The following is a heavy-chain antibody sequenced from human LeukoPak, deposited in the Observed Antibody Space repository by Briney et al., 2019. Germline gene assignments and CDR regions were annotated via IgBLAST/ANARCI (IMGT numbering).Heavy chain of an antibody. D-gene: IGHD1-7*01. Sequence: ASVKVSCKASGYTFTSYYMHWVRQAPGQGLEWMGIINPSGGSTSYAQKFQGRVTMTWDTSTSTVYMELSSLRSEDTAVYYCAREGWNYVLWFDPWGQGTLVTVSS. CDR3: AREGWNYVLWFDP. V-gene: IGHV1-46*01. J-gene: IGHJ5*02. CDR2: INPSGGST. CDR1: GYTFTSYY.